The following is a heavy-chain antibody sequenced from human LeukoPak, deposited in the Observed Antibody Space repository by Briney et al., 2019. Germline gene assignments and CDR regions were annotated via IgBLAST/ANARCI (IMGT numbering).Heavy chain of an antibody. CDR2: IYSGGNT. CDR3: ASRAGEYSHPYDY. J-gene: IGHJ4*02. D-gene: IGHD4-17*01. Sequence: GGSLRLSCTVSGFIVSINSMSWVRQAPGKGLEWVSFIYSGGNTHYSDSVKGRFTISRDNSKNTLYLHMNSLRAEDTAVYYCASRAGEYSHPYDYWGQGTLVTVSS. CDR1: GFIVSINS. V-gene: IGHV3-53*01.